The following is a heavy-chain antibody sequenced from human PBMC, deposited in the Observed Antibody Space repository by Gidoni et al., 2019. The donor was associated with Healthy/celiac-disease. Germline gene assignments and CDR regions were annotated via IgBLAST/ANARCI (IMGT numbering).Heavy chain of an antibody. V-gene: IGHV1-3*01. J-gene: IGHJ3*02. D-gene: IGHD3-10*01. Sequence: QVQLVQSGAEVKKPGASVKVSCKASGYTFPSYAMHWVRKAPGQRLEWMGWINAGNGNTKYSQKFQGRVTITRDTSASTAYMELSSLRSEDTAVYYCARDRYYGSGSYPRRGDAFDIWGQGTMVTVSS. CDR2: INAGNGNT. CDR1: GYTFPSYA. CDR3: ARDRYYGSGSYPRRGDAFDI.